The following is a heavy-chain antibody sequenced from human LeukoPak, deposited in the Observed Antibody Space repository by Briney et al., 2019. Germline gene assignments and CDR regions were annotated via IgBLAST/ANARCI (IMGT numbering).Heavy chain of an antibody. CDR1: GFTFSSYA. D-gene: IGHD3-3*01. CDR3: AKSRPIYDFWSGYSAFDY. J-gene: IGHJ4*02. Sequence: AGGSLRLSCAASGFTFSSYAMSWVRQAPGKGLEWDSAISGSGGSTYYADSVKGRFTISRDNSKNTLYLQMNSLRAEDTAVYYCAKSRPIYDFWSGYSAFDYWGQGTLVTVSS. V-gene: IGHV3-23*01. CDR2: ISGSGGST.